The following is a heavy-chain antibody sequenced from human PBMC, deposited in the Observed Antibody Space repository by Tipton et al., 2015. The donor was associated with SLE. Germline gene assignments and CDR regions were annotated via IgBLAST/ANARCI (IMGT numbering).Heavy chain of an antibody. V-gene: IGHV3-7*05. J-gene: IGHJ3*02. Sequence: SLRLSCAASGFTFSDYYMSWIRQAPGKGLEPVANINQDGSETDYVDSVKGRFTISRDNAKNSLFLQMNSLRADDTAVYYCAGDSGEFGDLEDSFHIWGQGTMVTVSS. D-gene: IGHD3-10*01. CDR1: GFTFSDYY. CDR2: INQDGSET. CDR3: AGDSGEFGDLEDSFHI.